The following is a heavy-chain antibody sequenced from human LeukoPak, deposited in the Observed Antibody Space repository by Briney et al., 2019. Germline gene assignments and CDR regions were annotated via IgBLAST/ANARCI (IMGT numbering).Heavy chain of an antibody. CDR1: GGSVSSGSYY. V-gene: IGHV4-61*01. CDR2: IYYSGST. D-gene: IGHD3-10*01. Sequence: SETLSLTCTVSGGSVSSGSYYWSWIRQPPGKGLEWIGYIYYSGSTNYNPSLKSRVTISVDTSKNQFSLKLSSVTAADTAVYYCARLSVLFRFEESKYEYHAMDVWGQGTTVTVSS. CDR3: ARLSVLFRFEESKYEYHAMDV. J-gene: IGHJ6*02.